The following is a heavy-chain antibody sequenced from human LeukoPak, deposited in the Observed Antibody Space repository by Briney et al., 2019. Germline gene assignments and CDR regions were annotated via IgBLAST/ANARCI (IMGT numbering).Heavy chain of an antibody. V-gene: IGHV1-46*01. J-gene: IGHJ4*02. CDR1: GYTFTSYY. CDR3: ARVPRRFGEFSHFDY. CDR2: INPSGGST. D-gene: IGHD3-10*01. Sequence: ASVKVSCKASGYTFTSYYMHWVRQAPGQELEWMGIINPSGGSTSYAQKFQGRVTMTRDTSTSTVYMELSSLRSEDTAVYYCARVPRRFGEFSHFDYWGQGTLVTVSS.